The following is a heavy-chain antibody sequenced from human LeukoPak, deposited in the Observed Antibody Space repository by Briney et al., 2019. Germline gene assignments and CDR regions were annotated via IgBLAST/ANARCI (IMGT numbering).Heavy chain of an antibody. CDR1: GGSISSFY. J-gene: IGHJ4*02. CDR3: ARGLRWPRDFDY. D-gene: IGHD4-23*01. V-gene: IGHV4-59*12. CDR2: IYYSGST. Sequence: SETLSLTCTVSGGSISSFYWSWLRQPPAPGLEWIGYIYYSGSTNYNPSLKSRVTISVDTSKNQFSLKLSSVTAADTAVYYCARGLRWPRDFDYWGQGTLVTVSS.